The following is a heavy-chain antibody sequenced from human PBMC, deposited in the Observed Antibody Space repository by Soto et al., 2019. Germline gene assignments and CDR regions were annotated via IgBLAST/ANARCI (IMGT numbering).Heavy chain of an antibody. CDR1: GGSFSGYY. V-gene: IGHV4-34*01. CDR3: ARGFPLYYGDYDNWYFDL. D-gene: IGHD4-17*01. J-gene: IGHJ2*01. Sequence: QVQLQQWGAGLLKPSETLSLTCAVYGGSFSGYYWSWIRQPPGKGLEWIGEINHSGSTNYNPSLKSRVTISVDTTENQFSLKLSSVNAADTAVYYCARGFPLYYGDYDNWYFDLWGRGTLVTVSS. CDR2: INHSGST.